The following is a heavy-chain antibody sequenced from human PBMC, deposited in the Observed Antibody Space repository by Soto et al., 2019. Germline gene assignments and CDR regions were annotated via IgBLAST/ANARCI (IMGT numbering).Heavy chain of an antibody. Sequence: ETLSLTCTVSGGSISSYYWSWIQQPPGKGLEWIGYIYYSGSTNYNPSLKSRVAISVDTSKNQFSLKLSSVTAADTAVYYCARNIAARYDYWGQGTLVTVSS. V-gene: IGHV4-59*01. D-gene: IGHD6-6*01. CDR1: GGSISSYY. J-gene: IGHJ4*02. CDR3: ARNIAARYDY. CDR2: IYYSGST.